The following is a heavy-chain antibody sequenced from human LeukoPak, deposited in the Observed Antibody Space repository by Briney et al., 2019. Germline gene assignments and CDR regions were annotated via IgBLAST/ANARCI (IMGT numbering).Heavy chain of an antibody. Sequence: GGSLRLSCAASGLTVSSNYMSWVRQAPGKGLEWVSVIYSGGSTYYADSVKGRFTISRDNSKNTLYLQMNSLRTEDTAVYYCARPSPPGDGYNPCDYWGPGALVIVSS. J-gene: IGHJ4*02. CDR2: IYSGGST. V-gene: IGHV3-66*04. D-gene: IGHD5-24*01. CDR3: ARPSPPGDGYNPCDY. CDR1: GLTVSSNY.